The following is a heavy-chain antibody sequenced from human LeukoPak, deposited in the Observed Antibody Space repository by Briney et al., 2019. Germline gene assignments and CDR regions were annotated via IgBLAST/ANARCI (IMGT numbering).Heavy chain of an antibody. D-gene: IGHD4-17*01. Sequence: PSETLSLTCAVYGGSFSGYYWSWIRQPPGKGLEWIGEINHSGSTNYNPSLKSRVTISVDTSKNQFSLKLSSVTAADTAVYYCARPGDYYGVGYFDLWGRGTLVTVSS. CDR2: INHSGST. CDR1: GGSFSGYY. V-gene: IGHV4-34*01. CDR3: ARPGDYYGVGYFDL. J-gene: IGHJ2*01.